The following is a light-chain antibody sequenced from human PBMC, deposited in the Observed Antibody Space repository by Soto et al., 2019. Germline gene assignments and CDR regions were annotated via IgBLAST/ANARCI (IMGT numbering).Light chain of an antibody. J-gene: IGKJ4*01. CDR1: QGIGSY. Sequence: IQFTQSPSSLSASVGDRVTIPCRASQGIGSYLAWYEQKPGEATKLLIFAASTLQSGVPSRFSGSGSGTDFTLTISSLQAEDFATYYCQQLSTYPSTFGGGTKVDI. CDR2: AAS. CDR3: QQLSTYPST. V-gene: IGKV1-9*01.